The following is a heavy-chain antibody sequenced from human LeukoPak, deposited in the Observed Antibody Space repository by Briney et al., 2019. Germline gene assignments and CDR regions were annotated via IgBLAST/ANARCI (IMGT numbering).Heavy chain of an antibody. Sequence: GGSLRLSCAASGFTFSSYSMNWVRQAPGKGLEWVPSISSSSYIYYADSVKGRFTISRDNAKNSLYLQMNSLRAEDTAVYYCARDAGRPYSSSSDVDYWGQGTLVTVSS. D-gene: IGHD6-6*01. V-gene: IGHV3-21*01. J-gene: IGHJ4*02. CDR1: GFTFSSYS. CDR2: ISSSSYI. CDR3: ARDAGRPYSSSSDVDY.